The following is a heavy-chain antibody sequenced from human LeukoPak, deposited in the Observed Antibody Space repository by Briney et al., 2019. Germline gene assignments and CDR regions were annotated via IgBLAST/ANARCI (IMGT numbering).Heavy chain of an antibody. CDR2: IYYSGST. CDR1: GGTISSSSYY. V-gene: IGHV4-39*01. CDR3: VRQRSDYASTYFDY. J-gene: IGHJ4*02. D-gene: IGHD4-17*01. Sequence: SSETLSLTCTVSGGTISSSSYYWGWLRQPPGKGLEWIGSIYYSGSTYYNPSLKSPVTISVDTSKNQFPLKLSSVTAADTAVYYCVRQRSDYASTYFDYWGQGTLVTVSS.